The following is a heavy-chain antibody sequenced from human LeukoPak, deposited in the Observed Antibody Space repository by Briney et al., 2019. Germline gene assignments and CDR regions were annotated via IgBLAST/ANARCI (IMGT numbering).Heavy chain of an antibody. CDR2: IVSSGDTT. CDR3: ARGDSSSWYVGYHILDV. Sequence: GGSLRLACEASGFRFSDYYMTWIRQAPGVGLEWISYIVSSGDTTYYADSVKGRFTISRDNAKNSLYLQTNSLRAEGTAVYFCARGDSSSWYVGYHILDVWGQGTTVTVS. D-gene: IGHD6-13*01. J-gene: IGHJ6*02. V-gene: IGHV3-11*01. CDR1: GFRFSDYY.